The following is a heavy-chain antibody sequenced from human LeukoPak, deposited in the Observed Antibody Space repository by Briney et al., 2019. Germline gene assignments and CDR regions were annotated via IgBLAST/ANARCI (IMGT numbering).Heavy chain of an antibody. J-gene: IGHJ4*02. D-gene: IGHD6-19*01. CDR2: ISGSGGST. V-gene: IGHV3-23*01. CDR1: GFTFSSYA. CDR3: ARSNGWYLDY. Sequence: GGSLRLSCAASGFTFSSYAMSWVRQAPGKGLEWVSAISGSGGSTYYADSVKGRFTISRDNSKTTLYLHMNSLRVEDTAVYYCARSNGWYLDYWGQGTLVTVSS.